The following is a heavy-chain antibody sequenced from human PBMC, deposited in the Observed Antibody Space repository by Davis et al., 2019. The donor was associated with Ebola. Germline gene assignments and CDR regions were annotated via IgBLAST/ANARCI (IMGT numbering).Heavy chain of an antibody. CDR3: ARDIRRGSSGYHYYYYGMDV. Sequence: SVKVSCKASGGTFSSYAISWVRQAPGQGLEWMGRIIPILGIANYAQKFQGRVTITADESTSTAYMELSSLRSEDTAVYYCARDIRRGSSGYHYYYYGMDVWGQGTTVTVSS. V-gene: IGHV1-69*04. D-gene: IGHD6-19*01. CDR1: GGTFSSYA. CDR2: IIPILGIA. J-gene: IGHJ6*02.